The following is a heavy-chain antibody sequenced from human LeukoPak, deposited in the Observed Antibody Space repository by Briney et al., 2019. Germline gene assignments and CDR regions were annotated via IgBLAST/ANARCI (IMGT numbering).Heavy chain of an antibody. CDR3: ARERIAAAGTSYYLDY. CDR2: ISSSSSYI. CDR1: GFTFSSYS. Sequence: KAGGSLRLSCAASGFTFSSYSMKWVGQTPGKGLEWFSSISSSSSYIYYADSVKGRFTNSRDNAKNSLYLQMNSLRAEDTAVYYCARERIAAAGTSYYLDYWGQGTLVTVSS. D-gene: IGHD6-13*01. J-gene: IGHJ4*02. V-gene: IGHV3-21*04.